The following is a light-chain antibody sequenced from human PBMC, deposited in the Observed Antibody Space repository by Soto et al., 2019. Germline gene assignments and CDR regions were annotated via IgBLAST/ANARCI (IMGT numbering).Light chain of an antibody. J-gene: IGKJ5*01. V-gene: IGKV3-20*01. Sequence: EIVLTQSPGTLSLSPGERATLSCRASQSVSSYLAWCQQRPGQAPRLLIYRASTRAAGIPDRFSGSGSGTDFTLTITRLEPEDSAVYFCQQYTGPPTTFGQGTRLEIK. CDR3: QQYTGPPTT. CDR1: QSVSSY. CDR2: RAS.